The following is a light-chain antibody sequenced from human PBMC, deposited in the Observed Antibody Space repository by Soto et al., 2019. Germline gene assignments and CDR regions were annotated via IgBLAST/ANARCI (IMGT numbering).Light chain of an antibody. J-gene: IGKJ5*01. V-gene: IGKV1-33*01. CDR2: SAS. CDR1: QTISNF. Sequence: DIQMTQSPSSLSASVGDRVTITCRASQTISNFLNWYQKKPGKAPTLLIYSASSLQRGVPANFSGSGSGADFTFTISRLQPEDIATYYCQQYENLPTFGQGTRLEIK. CDR3: QQYENLPT.